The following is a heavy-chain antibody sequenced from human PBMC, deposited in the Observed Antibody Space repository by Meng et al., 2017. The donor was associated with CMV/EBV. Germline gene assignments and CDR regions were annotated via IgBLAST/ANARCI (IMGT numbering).Heavy chain of an antibody. CDR3: AKDLLLFGGANAYFDH. Sequence: GESLKISCAASGFTFNNSGMRWVRQTPGKGLEWVAFIRHDGTTKFYGDSVKGRFTISRDNSKNTVYLQMNSLRSEETAIYYCAKDLLLFGGANAYFDHWGQGTLVTVSS. V-gene: IGHV3-30*02. CDR1: GFTFNNSG. J-gene: IGHJ4*02. CDR2: IRHDGTTK. D-gene: IGHD3-16*01.